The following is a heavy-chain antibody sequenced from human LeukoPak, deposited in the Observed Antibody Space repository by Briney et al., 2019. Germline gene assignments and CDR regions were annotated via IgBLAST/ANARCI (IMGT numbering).Heavy chain of an antibody. J-gene: IGHJ4*02. D-gene: IGHD1-26*01. V-gene: IGHV3-23*01. CDR2: ITGGAENT. CDR1: GFTFSGHA. Sequence: GGSLRLSCAASGFTFSGHAMSWVRQAPGKGLNWLSTITGGAENTYYADSVKGRCTISRDNSKNTVYLQMDSLRVEDTAVYYCAKVLSGSQDYGGQGTLVSVFS. CDR3: AKVLSGSQDY.